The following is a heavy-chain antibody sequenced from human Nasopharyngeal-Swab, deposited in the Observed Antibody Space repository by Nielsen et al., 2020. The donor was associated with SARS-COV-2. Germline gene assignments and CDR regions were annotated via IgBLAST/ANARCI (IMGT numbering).Heavy chain of an antibody. CDR2: IYYSGST. CDR1: GGSISSYY. CDR3: ARDTRRGGVDY. Sequence: SCTVSGGSISSYYWTWIRQPPGKGLEWIGYIYYSGSTNYNPSLKSRVTISVDTSKNQFSLRLSSLTAADTAVYYCARDTRRGGVDYWGQGTLVTVSS. D-gene: IGHD2-15*01. J-gene: IGHJ4*02. V-gene: IGHV4-59*01.